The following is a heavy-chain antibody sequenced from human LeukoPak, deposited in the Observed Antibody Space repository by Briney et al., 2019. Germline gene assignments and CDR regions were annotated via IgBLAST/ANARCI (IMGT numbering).Heavy chain of an antibody. J-gene: IGHJ5*02. CDR1: GGSISSYY. D-gene: IGHD3-3*01. V-gene: IGHV4-4*07. Sequence: PSETLSHTCTVSGGSISSYYWSWIRQPAGKGLEWIGRIYTSGSTNYNPSLKSRVTISVDTSKNQFSLKLSSVTAADTAVYYCARGRSPYYDSYPNWFDPWGQGTLVTVSS. CDR3: ARGRSPYYDSYPNWFDP. CDR2: IYTSGST.